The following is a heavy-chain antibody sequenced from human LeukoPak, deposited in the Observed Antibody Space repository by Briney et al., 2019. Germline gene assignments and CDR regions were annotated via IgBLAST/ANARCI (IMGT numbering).Heavy chain of an antibody. D-gene: IGHD3-22*01. J-gene: IGHJ4*02. CDR3: ARAMGDSSGYYIDY. CDR2: IYYSGST. Sequence: PSQXLSLTCTVSGGSISSGDYYWRWLRQPPGKGLEWIGYIYYSGSTYYNPSLKSRVTISVDTSKNQFSLKLSSVTAADTAVYYCARAMGDSSGYYIDYWGQGTLVTVSS. V-gene: IGHV4-30-4*08. CDR1: GGSISSGDYY.